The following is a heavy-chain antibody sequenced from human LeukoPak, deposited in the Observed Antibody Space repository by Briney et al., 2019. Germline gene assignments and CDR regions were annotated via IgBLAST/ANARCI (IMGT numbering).Heavy chain of an antibody. V-gene: IGHV3-74*03. CDR1: XFXSYX. J-gene: IGHJ6*02. Sequence: XFXSYXRHWVGQAPGEGLEGVSRINSDGSRTKYADSVKGRLTISRDNGKNKLYLQMNSLRAEDTAVYYCARRGSGYDAAPTGMDVWGQGTTVTVSS. CDR3: ARRGSGYDAAPTGMDV. CDR2: INSDGSRT. D-gene: IGHD5-12*01.